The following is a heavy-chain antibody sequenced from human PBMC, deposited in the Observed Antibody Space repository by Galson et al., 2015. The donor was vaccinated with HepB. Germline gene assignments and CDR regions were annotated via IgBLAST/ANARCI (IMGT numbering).Heavy chain of an antibody. J-gene: IGHJ4*02. CDR3: ARDLVHCFDY. Sequence: SVKVSCKASGYTFTSYAMHWVRQAPGQRLEWMGWINAGNGNTKYSQKFQGRVTMSVDTSKNQFSLKLSSVTAADTAVYYCARDLVHCFDYWGQRTLVTVSS. CDR2: INAGNGNT. CDR1: GYTFTSYA. D-gene: IGHD1-26*01. V-gene: IGHV1-3*01.